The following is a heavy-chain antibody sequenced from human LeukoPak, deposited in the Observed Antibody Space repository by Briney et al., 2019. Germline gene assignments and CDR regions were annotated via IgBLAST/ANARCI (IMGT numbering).Heavy chain of an antibody. CDR2: IKQDGSEK. CDR3: AMGLLWFGTGGFDP. Sequence: GGSLRLSCAASGFTFSSYWMSWVGQAPGKRLEWVANIKQDGSEKYYVDSVKGRFTISRDNAKNSLYLQMNSLRAEDTAVYYCAMGLLWFGTGGFDPWGQGTLLTVSS. CDR1: GFTFSSYW. J-gene: IGHJ5*02. V-gene: IGHV3-7*01. D-gene: IGHD3-10*01.